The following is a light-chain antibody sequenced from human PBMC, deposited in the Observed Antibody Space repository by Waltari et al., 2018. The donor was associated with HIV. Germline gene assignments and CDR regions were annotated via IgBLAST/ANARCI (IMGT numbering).Light chain of an antibody. CDR2: DPS. J-gene: IGKJ2*01. CDR3: QQRFKWPNT. Sequence: EIVLTQSPDTLSLSPGERATLSCRASQSVRSYLAWYQQKPGQAPRLLVYDPSNSATGIPARFSGSGSGTDFTLTISSLEPEDFAVYYCQQRFKWPNTFGQGTKLEI. CDR1: QSVRSY. V-gene: IGKV3-11*01.